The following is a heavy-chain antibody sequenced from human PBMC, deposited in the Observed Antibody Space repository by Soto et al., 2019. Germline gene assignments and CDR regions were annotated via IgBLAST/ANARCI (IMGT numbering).Heavy chain of an antibody. CDR3: ATGRTSWFMTTSGGDIEN. CDR2: FDPEDGET. Sequence: QVQLVQSGAEVKKPGASVKVSCKVSGYTLSELSMHWVRQAPGKGLEWMGRFDPEDGETTYSQKFQGRVTMTEDTATDTAYMDLSSLRSEDTAVYYCATGRTSWFMTTSGGDIENWGHGTLVTVSS. D-gene: IGHD3-16*01. V-gene: IGHV1-24*01. J-gene: IGHJ4*01. CDR1: GYTLSELS.